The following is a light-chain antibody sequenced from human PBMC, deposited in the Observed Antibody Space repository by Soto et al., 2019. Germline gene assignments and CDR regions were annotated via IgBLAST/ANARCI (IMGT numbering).Light chain of an antibody. V-gene: IGLV1-40*01. Sequence: QSVLTQPPSVSGAPGQRITISYTGSSSNIGAGYDVHWYQQLPGTAPKLLMYTKSNRPSGVPDRFSSSKSGTSASLAITGLQAEDEADYYCQSYDSSLSGSVFGGGTKLTVL. J-gene: IGLJ2*01. CDR1: SSNIGAGYD. CDR3: QSYDSSLSGSV. CDR2: TKS.